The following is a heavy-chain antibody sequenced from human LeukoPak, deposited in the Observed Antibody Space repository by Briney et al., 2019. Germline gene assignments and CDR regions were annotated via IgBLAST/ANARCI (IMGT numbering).Heavy chain of an antibody. CDR1: GFTFSSYG. Sequence: PGGSLRLSCAAPGFTFSSYGMHWVRQAPGKGLEWVAVISYDGSNKYYADSVKGRFTISRDNSKNTLYLQMNSLRAEDTAVYYCAKGEDYYDSSGYYYYDYWGQGTLVTVSS. J-gene: IGHJ4*02. V-gene: IGHV3-30*18. CDR3: AKGEDYYDSSGYYYYDY. D-gene: IGHD3-22*01. CDR2: ISYDGSNK.